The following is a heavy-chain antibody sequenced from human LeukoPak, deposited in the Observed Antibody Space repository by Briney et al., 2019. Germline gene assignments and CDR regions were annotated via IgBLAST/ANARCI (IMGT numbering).Heavy chain of an antibody. Sequence: SETLSLTCAVYGGSFSGYYWSWIRQPPGKGLEWIGEINHSGSTNYNPSLRSRVTISVDTSKNQFSLKLSSVTAADTAVYYCGTALGYCSGGSCRPYYYYGMDVWGQGTTVTVSS. D-gene: IGHD2-15*01. J-gene: IGHJ6*02. V-gene: IGHV4-34*01. CDR1: GGSFSGYY. CDR2: INHSGST. CDR3: GTALGYCSGGSCRPYYYYGMDV.